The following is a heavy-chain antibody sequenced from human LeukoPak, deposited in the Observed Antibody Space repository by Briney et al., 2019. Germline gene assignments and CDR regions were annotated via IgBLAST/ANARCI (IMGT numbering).Heavy chain of an antibody. Sequence: SETLSLTCTVSGGSISSYYWSWIRQPAGKGLEWIGRIYSSGSTNYNPSLKSRVTMSVDTSKNQFSLKLTSVTAADTAVFYCARDSTFDSSGWFTWFDHWGQGILVTVSS. CDR1: GGSISSYY. CDR3: ARDSTFDSSGWFTWFDH. V-gene: IGHV4-4*07. CDR2: IYSSGST. D-gene: IGHD6-19*01. J-gene: IGHJ5*02.